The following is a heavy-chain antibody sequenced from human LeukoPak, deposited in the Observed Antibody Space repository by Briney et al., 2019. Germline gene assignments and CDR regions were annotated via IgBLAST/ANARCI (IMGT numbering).Heavy chain of an antibody. CDR1: GFTVSDNY. V-gene: IGHV3-53*01. Sequence: GGSLRVSCAASGFTVSDNYMTWVRQAPGKGLEWVSSIYSAGATHYAESVKGRFTISRDNSKNTLYLQMNSLRAEDMAVYYCARIEWERLGRAFDIWGQGTMVTVSS. D-gene: IGHD1-26*01. J-gene: IGHJ3*02. CDR2: IYSAGAT. CDR3: ARIEWERLGRAFDI.